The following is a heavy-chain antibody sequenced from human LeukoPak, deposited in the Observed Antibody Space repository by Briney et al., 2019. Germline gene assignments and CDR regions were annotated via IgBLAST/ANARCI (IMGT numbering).Heavy chain of an antibody. D-gene: IGHD6-19*01. Sequence: SQTLSLTCTVSVGSISSGDYYWSWIRQPPGKGLEWIGYIYDSGSTYYNPSLKSRVTISVDTSKNQFSLKLSSVTAADTAVYYCARFAAVGGHRAPFFDYWGQGTLVTVSS. CDR3: ARFAAVGGHRAPFFDY. J-gene: IGHJ4*02. V-gene: IGHV4-30-4*08. CDR1: VGSISSGDYY. CDR2: IYDSGST.